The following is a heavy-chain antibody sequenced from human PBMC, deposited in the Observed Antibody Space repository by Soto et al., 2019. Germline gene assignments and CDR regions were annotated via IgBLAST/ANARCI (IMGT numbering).Heavy chain of an antibody. CDR2: VFYTGFT. CDR1: GGSISGSYYY. D-gene: IGHD6-13*01. CDR3: ARENYAAAAGTYRGHYYGMEV. V-gene: IGHV4-39*02. J-gene: IGHJ6*02. Sequence: SETLSLTCAVSGGSISGSYYYWGWLRQSPGKGPEWIGSVFYTGFTSYNPSLESRVSVSVDTSKNQFSLKVSGVSAADTAVYYCARENYAAAAGTYRGHYYGMEVWGQGTTGTVSS.